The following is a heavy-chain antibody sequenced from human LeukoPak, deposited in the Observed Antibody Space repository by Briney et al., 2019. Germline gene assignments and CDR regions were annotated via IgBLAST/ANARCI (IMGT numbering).Heavy chain of an antibody. CDR3: ATEGLRYCSSTSCYPANFDY. CDR2: MNPSKGTT. J-gene: IGHJ4*02. D-gene: IGHD2-2*01. Sequence: ASVKVSCKASGYTFTNYDINWVRQATGQGLEWMGWMNPSKGTTGYAQKFQGRVTMTEDTSTDTAYMELSSLRSEDTAVYYCATEGLRYCSSTSCYPANFDYWGQGTLVTVSS. V-gene: IGHV1-8*02. CDR1: GYTFTNYD.